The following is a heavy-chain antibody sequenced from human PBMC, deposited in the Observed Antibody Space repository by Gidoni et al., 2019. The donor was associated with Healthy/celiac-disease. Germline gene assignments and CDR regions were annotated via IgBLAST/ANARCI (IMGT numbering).Heavy chain of an antibody. Sequence: EVQLLESGGGLVQPGGSLSLSCAGSGFTFSSYAMSWVSQAPGKGLGWVSAISGSGGSTYYADSVKGRFTISRDNSKNTLYLQMNSLRAEDTAVYYCAKDYDSSGYYYVQNAFDIWGQGTMVTVSS. J-gene: IGHJ3*02. CDR2: ISGSGGST. CDR3: AKDYDSSGYYYVQNAFDI. D-gene: IGHD3-22*01. V-gene: IGHV3-23*01. CDR1: GFTFSSYA.